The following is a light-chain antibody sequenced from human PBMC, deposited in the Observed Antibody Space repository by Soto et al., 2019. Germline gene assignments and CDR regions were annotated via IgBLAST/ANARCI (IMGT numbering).Light chain of an antibody. J-gene: IGKJ4*01. CDR1: QSVRSY. V-gene: IGKV3-11*01. Sequence: EIVLTQAPATQSLSPGERATLSCRASQSVRSYLTWYQQKPGQAPRLLVYDAFNRAAGIPARFSGSGSGTDFTLTISSLEPEDFAIYYCQHRSSWPLTFGGGTKVEI. CDR3: QHRSSWPLT. CDR2: DAF.